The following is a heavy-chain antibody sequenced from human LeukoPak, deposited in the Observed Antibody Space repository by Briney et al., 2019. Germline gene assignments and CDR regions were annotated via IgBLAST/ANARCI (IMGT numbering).Heavy chain of an antibody. Sequence: PGASLRLSCAASGFTFSSYAMSWVRQAPGKGLEWVSAISGSGGSTYYADSVKGRFTISRDNSKNTLYLQMNSLRAEDRAVYYCGKDLGGVGRRGAFDIWGQGTMVTVSS. J-gene: IGHJ3*02. V-gene: IGHV3-23*01. CDR3: GKDLGGVGRRGAFDI. D-gene: IGHD1-26*01. CDR1: GFTFSSYA. CDR2: ISGSGGST.